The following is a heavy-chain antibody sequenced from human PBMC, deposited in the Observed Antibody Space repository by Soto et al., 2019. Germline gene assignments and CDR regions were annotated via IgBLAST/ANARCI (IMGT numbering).Heavy chain of an antibody. J-gene: IGHJ3*02. D-gene: IGHD6-19*01. CDR2: VYYSGTT. CDR1: GGSISSSY. Sequence: SETLSLTCTVSGGSISSSYWSWIRQPPGKGLEWIAYVYYSGTTNYNPSLESRVTISIDTSKNQFSLRLTSVTAADTAVYYCARSVVHQWLVHDAFDIWGQGTLVPVSS. CDR3: ARSVVHQWLVHDAFDI. V-gene: IGHV4-59*01.